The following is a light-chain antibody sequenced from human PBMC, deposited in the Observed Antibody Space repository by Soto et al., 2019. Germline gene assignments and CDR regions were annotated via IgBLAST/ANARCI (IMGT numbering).Light chain of an antibody. CDR1: NIGTKS. J-gene: IGLJ2*01. V-gene: IGLV3-21*02. CDR3: QVWDSSSDHPGVV. CDR2: DDS. Sequence: YELTQPPSVSVAPGQTARITCGGNNIGTKSVHWYQQKPGQAPVLVVYDDSDRPSGIPDRVSGSNSGNTATLTISRVEAGDEADYYCQVWDSSSDHPGVVFGGGTKLTVL.